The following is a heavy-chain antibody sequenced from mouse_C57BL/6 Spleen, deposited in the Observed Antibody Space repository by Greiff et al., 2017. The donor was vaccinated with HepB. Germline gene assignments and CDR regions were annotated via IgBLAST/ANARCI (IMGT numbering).Heavy chain of an antibody. CDR1: GYTFTDYE. CDR2: IDPETGGT. V-gene: IGHV1-15*01. J-gene: IGHJ1*03. CDR3: TRSLPADTRWYFDV. Sequence: QVQLQQSGAELVRPGASVTLSCKASGYTFTDYEMHWVKQTPVHGLEWIGAIDPETGGTAYNQKFKGKAILTADKSSSTAYMELRSLTSEDSAVYYCTRSLPADTRWYFDVWGTGTTVTVSS. D-gene: IGHD6-1*01.